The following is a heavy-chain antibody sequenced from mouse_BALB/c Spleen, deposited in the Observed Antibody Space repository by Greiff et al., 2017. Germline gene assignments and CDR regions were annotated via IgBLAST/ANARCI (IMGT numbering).Heavy chain of an antibody. V-gene: IGHV5-6-5*01. CDR1: GFTFSSYA. CDR2: ISSGGST. D-gene: IGHD2-1*01. J-gene: IGHJ2*01. CDR3: AREGGGNYGLDY. Sequence: EVMLVESGGGLVKPGGSLKLSCAASGFTFSSYAMSWVRQTPEKRLEWVASISSGGSTYYPDSVKGRFTISRDNARNILYLQMSSLRSEDTAMYYCAREGGGNYGLDYWGQGTTLTVSS.